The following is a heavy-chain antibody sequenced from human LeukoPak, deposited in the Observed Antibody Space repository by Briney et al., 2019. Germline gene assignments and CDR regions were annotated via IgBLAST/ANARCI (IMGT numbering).Heavy chain of an antibody. Sequence: PGGSLRLSCAASGFTFSSYSMNWVRQAPGKGLEWVSAISATGRSTYYSDSVKGRLTISRDNSRNTLYLQMNSLRAEDTAVYYCAKDQPPYYYDSSGYYLTNWGQGTLVTVSS. CDR2: ISATGRST. D-gene: IGHD3-22*01. V-gene: IGHV3-23*01. CDR3: AKDQPPYYYDSSGYYLTN. CDR1: GFTFSSYS. J-gene: IGHJ4*02.